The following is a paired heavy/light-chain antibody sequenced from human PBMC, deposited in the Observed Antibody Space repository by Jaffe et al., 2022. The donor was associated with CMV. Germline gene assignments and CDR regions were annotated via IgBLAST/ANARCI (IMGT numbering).Heavy chain of an antibody. J-gene: IGHJ2*01. V-gene: IGHV1-3*04. Sequence: QVQLVQSGAEVKMPGASVKISCKASGYPFTTYSLHWVRQAPGQRLEWMGWVNTDSNNVKYLQKFQDRLTITRDTSASTAYMELSSLRSEDTAVYYCARDRERYFDLWGRGALVTVSS. CDR3: ARDRERYFDL. CDR1: GYPFTTYS. CDR2: VNTDSNNV.
Light chain of an antibody. CDR3: QQYYNTFPAGT. Sequence: DIVMTQSPDSLAVSLGERATINCKSSQSVLYGRDNKNYLAWYQQKPGQPPKLLIYWASTRESGVPDRFSGSGSGTDFTLTISSLQAEDVAVYYCQQYYNTFPAGTFGQGTKVEIK. CDR2: WAS. J-gene: IGKJ1*01. V-gene: IGKV4-1*01. CDR1: QSVLYGRDNKNY.